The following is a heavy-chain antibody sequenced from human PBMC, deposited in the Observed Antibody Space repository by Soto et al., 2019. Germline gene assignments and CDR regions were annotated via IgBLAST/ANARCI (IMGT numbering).Heavy chain of an antibody. D-gene: IGHD2-2*01. V-gene: IGHV4-59*08. Sequence: SETLSLTCTVSGGSISSYYWSWIRQPPGKGLEWIGYIYYSGSTNYNPSLKSRFTISVDTSKNHFSLKLSSVTAADTAVYYCARGQVVVVPAAMPSPDYYYYYMDVWGKGTTVTVSS. CDR2: IYYSGST. CDR1: GGSISSYY. CDR3: ARGQVVVVPAAMPSPDYYYYYMDV. J-gene: IGHJ6*03.